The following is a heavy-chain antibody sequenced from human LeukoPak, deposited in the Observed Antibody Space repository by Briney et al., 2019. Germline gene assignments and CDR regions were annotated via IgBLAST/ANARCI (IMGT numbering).Heavy chain of an antibody. Sequence: PGGSLRLSCAASEFTLSSYSMNWVRQAPGKGLEWVSYITGSSSTISYADSVKGRFTISRDNARNSPYLQMNSLRAEDTAVYYCATDRHWAFDYWGQGTLVTVSS. J-gene: IGHJ4*02. CDR2: ITGSSSTI. CDR1: EFTLSSYS. D-gene: IGHD3-16*01. V-gene: IGHV3-48*01. CDR3: ATDRHWAFDY.